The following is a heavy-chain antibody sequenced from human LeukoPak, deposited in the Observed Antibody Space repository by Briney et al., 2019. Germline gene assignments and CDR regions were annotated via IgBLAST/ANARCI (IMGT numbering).Heavy chain of an antibody. CDR2: ISTTSDIR. Sequence: GGTLRLSCAASGFDFSTYAMAWVRQAPGKGLEWVSSISTTSDIRYFADSVRGRFTISRDNFKNTLYLEMNSMRVEDTAVYYCAKDFGSGYYAYYYMDVWGKGTTVTISS. CDR3: AKDFGSGYYAYYYMDV. CDR1: GFDFSTYA. J-gene: IGHJ6*03. V-gene: IGHV3-23*01. D-gene: IGHD3-22*01.